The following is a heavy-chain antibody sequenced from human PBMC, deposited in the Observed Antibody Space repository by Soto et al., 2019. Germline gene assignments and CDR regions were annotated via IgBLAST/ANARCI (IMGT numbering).Heavy chain of an antibody. D-gene: IGHD2-15*01. V-gene: IGHV1-3*05. Sequence: QVQLVQSGAEEKKPGASVKVSCKASGYTFTSYAMHWVRQAPGQGLEWMGWINAGNGNTKHSQKFQGRVTITRDTSASTAYMELSSLRSEDTAVYYCARGTVVTHFDYWGQGTLVTVSS. J-gene: IGHJ4*02. CDR1: GYTFTSYA. CDR2: INAGNGNT. CDR3: ARGTVVTHFDY.